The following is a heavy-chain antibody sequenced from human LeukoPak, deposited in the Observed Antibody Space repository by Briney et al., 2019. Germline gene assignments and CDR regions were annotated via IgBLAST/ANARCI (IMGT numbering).Heavy chain of an antibody. CDR2: ISGSGGST. D-gene: IGHD4-23*01. Sequence: GGSLRLSCAASGFTITGHTMTWVRQAPGKGLEWVSAISGSGGSTYYADSAKGRFTISRDNSKNTLYLQMNSLRAEDTAVYYRAKDRDGGNSNWFDPWGQGTLVTVSS. CDR1: GFTITGHT. CDR3: AKDRDGGNSNWFDP. V-gene: IGHV3-23*01. J-gene: IGHJ5*02.